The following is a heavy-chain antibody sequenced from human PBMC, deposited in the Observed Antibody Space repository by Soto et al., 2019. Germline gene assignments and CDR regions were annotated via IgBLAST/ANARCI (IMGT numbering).Heavy chain of an antibody. J-gene: IGHJ4*02. V-gene: IGHV3-33*01. CDR1: GFTFSSYG. D-gene: IGHD2-21*01. Sequence: GGSLRLSCAASGFTFSSYGMHWVRQAPDKGLEWVAVIWYDGSNKYYADSVKGRFTISRDNSKNTLYLQMNSLRAEDTAVYYCARDLDMVVIGGGGDYWGQGTLVTVSS. CDR2: IWYDGSNK. CDR3: ARDLDMVVIGGGGDY.